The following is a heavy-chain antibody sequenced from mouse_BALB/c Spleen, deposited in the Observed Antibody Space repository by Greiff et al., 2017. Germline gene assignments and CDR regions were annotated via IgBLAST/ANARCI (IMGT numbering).Heavy chain of an antibody. J-gene: IGHJ3*01. CDR3: ARYGNSAGIAY. V-gene: IGHV14-3*02. CDR1: GFNIKDSY. D-gene: IGHD2-1*01. CDR2: IGPANGNP. Sequence: VQLQQSGAELVKPGASVKFSCTASGFNIKDSYMHWVQQRPEQGLEWIGRIGPANGNPKYDPKFQGKAPITPDTSPNTSNLQLISLTSEDTAVYYCARYGNSAGIAYWGQGTLVTVSA.